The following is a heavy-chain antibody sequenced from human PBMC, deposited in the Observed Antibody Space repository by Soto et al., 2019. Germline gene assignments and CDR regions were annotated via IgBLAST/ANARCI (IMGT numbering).Heavy chain of an antibody. CDR1: GFTFISYA. CDR2: ISYDGSNK. CDR3: ARDQGSAETIFGVVITYGMDV. Sequence: LRRSCAASGFTFISYAMHWVRQAPGKGLEWVAVISYDGSNKYYADSVKGRFTISRDNSKNTLYLQMNSLRAEDTAVYYCARDQGSAETIFGVVITYGMDVWGQGTTVTVSS. D-gene: IGHD3-3*01. V-gene: IGHV3-30-3*01. J-gene: IGHJ6*02.